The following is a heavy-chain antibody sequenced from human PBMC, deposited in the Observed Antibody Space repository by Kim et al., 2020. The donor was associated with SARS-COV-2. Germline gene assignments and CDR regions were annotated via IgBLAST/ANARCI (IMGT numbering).Heavy chain of an antibody. J-gene: IGHJ4*02. Sequence: GGSLRLSCAASGFHFSIYWMTWVRQAPGKGLEWLVNTNQDGSETYYLDAVKGRFTISRDNAENSLFLQMNSLRADDTAVYYCARVDWGSIDYWGQGTLVT. D-gene: IGHD7-27*01. CDR1: GFHFSIYW. CDR3: ARVDWGSIDY. CDR2: TNQDGSET. V-gene: IGHV3-7*01.